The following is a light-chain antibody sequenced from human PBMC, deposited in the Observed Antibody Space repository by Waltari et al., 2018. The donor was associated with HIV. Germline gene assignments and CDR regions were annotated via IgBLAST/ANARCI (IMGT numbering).Light chain of an antibody. Sequence: DIQMTQSPSSLSASVGDRVTITCRASQTISKYLNWYQQKPGKAPTLLIYAASSLQSGVPSRISGSGSGTDFTLTISSLQREDCATYYCQQSYSTPLTFGGGTKVEIK. V-gene: IGKV1-39*01. CDR3: QQSYSTPLT. CDR2: AAS. J-gene: IGKJ4*01. CDR1: QTISKY.